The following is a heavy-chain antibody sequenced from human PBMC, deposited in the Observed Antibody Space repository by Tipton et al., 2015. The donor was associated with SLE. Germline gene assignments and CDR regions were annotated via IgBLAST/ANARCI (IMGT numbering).Heavy chain of an antibody. V-gene: IGHV3-23*03. CDR1: GFTFSYYA. J-gene: IGHJ4*02. CDR2: IYSGGTST. D-gene: IGHD2-2*02. Sequence: SLRLSCAASGFTFSYYAVRWVRQAPGKGLEWISVIYSGGTSTYYADSVKGRFTISRDNSKNTLYLQMNSLTVEDTAVYYCAKGGTYCTTTSCYMGLDYWGQGTLVTVSS. CDR3: AKGGTYCTTTSCYMGLDY.